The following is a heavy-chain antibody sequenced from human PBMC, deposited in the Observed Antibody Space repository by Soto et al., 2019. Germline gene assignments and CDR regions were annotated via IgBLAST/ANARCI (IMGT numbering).Heavy chain of an antibody. D-gene: IGHD6-13*01. Sequence: GGSLRLSCAASGFTFSSYAMSWVRQAPGKGLEWVSAISGSGGSTYYADSVKGRFTISRDNSKNTLYLQMNSLRAEDTAVYYCAKDRAAAGNLLGMDVWGQGTTVTVSS. J-gene: IGHJ6*02. CDR1: GFTFSSYA. V-gene: IGHV3-23*01. CDR3: AKDRAAAGNLLGMDV. CDR2: ISGSGGST.